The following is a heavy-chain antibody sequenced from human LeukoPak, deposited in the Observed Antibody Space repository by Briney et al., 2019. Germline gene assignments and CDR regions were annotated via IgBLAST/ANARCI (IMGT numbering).Heavy chain of an antibody. Sequence: ASVKVSCKASGYSFTSYGINWVRQAPGQGLEWMGWVSAYNGNTNYAQKLQGRVTMTTDTSTSTAYMELRSLRSDDTAVYYCARQGSGTVHDYWGQGTLVTVSS. J-gene: IGHJ4*02. CDR3: ARQGSGTVHDY. CDR1: GYSFTSYG. D-gene: IGHD1-7*01. V-gene: IGHV1-18*01. CDR2: VSAYNGNT.